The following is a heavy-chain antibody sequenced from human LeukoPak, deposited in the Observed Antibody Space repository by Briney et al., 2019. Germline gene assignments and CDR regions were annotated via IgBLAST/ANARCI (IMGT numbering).Heavy chain of an antibody. CDR2: ISGSGGST. Sequence: GGSLRLSCATSGFTFSIHAMSWVRQAPGKGLEWVQAISGSGGSTYYAASLKGRFTISRDNSENTLYLQMNSLRAEDTAVYYCAKGTYYYDSSGYLSYWGQGTLVTVSS. D-gene: IGHD3-22*01. J-gene: IGHJ4*02. CDR3: AKGTYYYDSSGYLSY. CDR1: GFTFSIHA. V-gene: IGHV3-23*01.